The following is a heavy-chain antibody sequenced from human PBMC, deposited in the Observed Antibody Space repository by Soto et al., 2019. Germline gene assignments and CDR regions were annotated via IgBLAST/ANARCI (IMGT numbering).Heavy chain of an antibody. J-gene: IGHJ4*02. CDR2: IYYSGST. CDR3: AREKGPDYYGSGSYYNY. V-gene: IGHV4-59*01. D-gene: IGHD3-10*01. Sequence: PSETLSLTCTVSGGSISSYYWSWIRQPPGKGLEWIGYIYYSGSTNYNPSLKSLVTISVDTSKNQFSLKLSFVTAADTAVYYCAREKGPDYYGSGSYYNYWGQGTLVT. CDR1: GGSISSYY.